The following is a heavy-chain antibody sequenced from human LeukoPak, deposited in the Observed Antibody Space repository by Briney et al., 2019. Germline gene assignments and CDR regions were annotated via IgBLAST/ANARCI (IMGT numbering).Heavy chain of an antibody. Sequence: GRSLRLSRATSGFTFSHYGMHWVRQAPGKGLEWVAVIWSDGTNTYYGDPVKGRFTISRDNFQRTVYLQMNSLRAEDTAVYYCAKDAQRGFDYSNSLDKWGQGTLVTVSS. J-gene: IGHJ4*02. D-gene: IGHD4-11*01. CDR3: AKDAQRGFDYSNSLDK. CDR1: GFTFSHYG. CDR2: IWSDGTNT. V-gene: IGHV3-33*06.